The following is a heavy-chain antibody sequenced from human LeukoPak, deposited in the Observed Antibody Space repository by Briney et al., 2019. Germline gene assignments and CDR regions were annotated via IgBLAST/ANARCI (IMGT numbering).Heavy chain of an antibody. CDR1: GYTFTSYG. V-gene: IGHV1-18*01. Sequence: ASVKLSCKASGYTFTSYGISWVRQAPGQGLEWMGWISAYNGKTNYAQNLQGRVTMTTDTSTTTAYMELRSLGSDDTAMYYCARGGLSVVDAYYFDYWGQGTLVTVSS. D-gene: IGHD2-2*01. J-gene: IGHJ4*02. CDR2: ISAYNGKT. CDR3: ARGGLSVVDAYYFDY.